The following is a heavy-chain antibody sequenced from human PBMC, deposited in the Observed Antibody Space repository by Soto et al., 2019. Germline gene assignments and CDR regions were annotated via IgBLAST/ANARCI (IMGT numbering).Heavy chain of an antibody. Sequence: TLSVNFTVSAGSISIGCYYWSCIRQHPGKCLERIGYVFYSVSTYYNPSRKSRVAISVDTSKNQFSLKLSSVTAADPAVYYCARGYAVRAYYDFWSGYPPKEYYFDDWGRGTLVRVSS. CDR1: AGSISIGCYY. CDR2: VFYSVST. D-gene: IGHD3-3*01. CDR3: ARGYAVRAYYDFWSGYPPKEYYFDD. J-gene: IGHJ4*02. V-gene: IGHV4-31*03.